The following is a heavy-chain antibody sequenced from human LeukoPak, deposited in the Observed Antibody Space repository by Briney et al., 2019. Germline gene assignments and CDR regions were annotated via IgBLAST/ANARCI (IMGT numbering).Heavy chain of an antibody. Sequence: PGGSLRLSCAASGFTFSDYYMSWLRQAPGKGLEWVSYISSTGRTTYYADSVKGRFTISRDNAKNSLFLLMNSLRAEDTAAYYCASDPLGFSRGSFDYWGQRTLVTVSS. CDR1: GFTFSDYY. D-gene: IGHD1-26*01. V-gene: IGHV3-11*04. CDR2: ISSTGRTT. J-gene: IGHJ4*02. CDR3: ASDPLGFSRGSFDY.